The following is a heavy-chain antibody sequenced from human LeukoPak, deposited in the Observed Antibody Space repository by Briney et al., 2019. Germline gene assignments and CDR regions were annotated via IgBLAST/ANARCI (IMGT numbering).Heavy chain of an antibody. CDR2: IYYSGST. V-gene: IGHV4-59*01. Sequence: SETLSLTCTVSGGSINTYYWSWIRQPPGQGLEWIGYIYYSGSTNYNPSLKSRVTISVDTSKNQFSLKLSSVTAADTAVYFCARGLNWFDPWGQGTLATVSS. J-gene: IGHJ5*02. CDR3: ARGLNWFDP. CDR1: GGSINTYY.